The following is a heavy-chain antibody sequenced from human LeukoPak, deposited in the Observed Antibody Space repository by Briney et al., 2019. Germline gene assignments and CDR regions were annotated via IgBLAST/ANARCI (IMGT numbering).Heavy chain of an antibody. D-gene: IGHD3-22*01. CDR3: ARGWEYYESSGTSWYWFDP. Sequence: SETLSLTCTVSGGSISSYFWSWIRQPPGKGLEWIGTIYHSGTTYYTPSLESRVTISVDTSKNQFSLKLSSVTAADTALYFCARGWEYYESSGTSWYWFDPWGQGAQVTVSS. J-gene: IGHJ5*02. CDR2: IYHSGTT. CDR1: GGSISSYF. V-gene: IGHV4-59*12.